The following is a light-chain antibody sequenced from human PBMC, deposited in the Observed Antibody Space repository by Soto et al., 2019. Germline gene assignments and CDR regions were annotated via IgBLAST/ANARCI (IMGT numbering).Light chain of an antibody. CDR1: QSVSNW. Sequence: IQMTQSPSTLSASVGERVTITCRARQSVSNWLAWYQQKPGKAPKGLIYDVSSLESWVPSRFSGSASGTAFILTISSLQPDDFATYYCLQYDSYSWTFGQGTKVDI. J-gene: IGKJ1*01. V-gene: IGKV1-5*01. CDR3: LQYDSYSWT. CDR2: DVS.